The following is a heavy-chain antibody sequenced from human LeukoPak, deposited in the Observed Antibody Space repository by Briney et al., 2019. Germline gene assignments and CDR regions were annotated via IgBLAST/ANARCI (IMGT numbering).Heavy chain of an antibody. CDR3: ARMTVVRDFDC. CDR2: IYNSGST. Sequence: PSETLSLTCTVSGDSFSYFYWSWIRQPPGKGLEWIGYIYNSGSTSYNPSLRSRVTISLDTSKNQFSLTLSSVTAADTAVYYCARMTVVRDFDCWGQGTLVTVSS. V-gene: IGHV4-59*08. J-gene: IGHJ4*02. CDR1: GDSFSYFY. D-gene: IGHD3-10*01.